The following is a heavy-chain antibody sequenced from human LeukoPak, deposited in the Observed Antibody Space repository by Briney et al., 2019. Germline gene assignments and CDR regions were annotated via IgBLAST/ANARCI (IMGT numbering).Heavy chain of an antibody. CDR2: ISYDGSNK. J-gene: IGHJ4*02. Sequence: GGSLRLSCAASGFTFSSYGMHWVRQAPGKGLEWVAVISYDGSNKYYADSVKGRFTISRDNSKNTLYLQMNSLRAEDTAVYYCARKYDSSGYYYYFDYWGQGTLVTVSS. V-gene: IGHV3-30*03. CDR1: GFTFSSYG. CDR3: ARKYDSSGYYYYFDY. D-gene: IGHD3-22*01.